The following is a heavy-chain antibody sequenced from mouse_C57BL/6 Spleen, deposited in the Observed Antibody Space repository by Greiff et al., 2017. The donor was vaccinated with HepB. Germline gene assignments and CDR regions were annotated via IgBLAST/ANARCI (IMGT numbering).Heavy chain of an antibody. J-gene: IGHJ1*03. V-gene: IGHV3-6*01. CDR2: ISYDGSN. CDR1: GYSITSGYY. Sequence: DVQLQESGPGLVKPSQSLSLTCSVTGYSITSGYYWNWIRQFPGNKLEWMGYISYDGSNNYNPSLKNRISITRDTSKNQFFLKLNSVTTEDTATYYCAREGSGYFDVWGTGTTVTVSS. CDR3: AREGSGYFDV.